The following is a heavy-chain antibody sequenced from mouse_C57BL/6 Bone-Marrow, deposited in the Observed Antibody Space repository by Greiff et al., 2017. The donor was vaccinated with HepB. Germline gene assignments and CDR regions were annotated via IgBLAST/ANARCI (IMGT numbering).Heavy chain of an antibody. J-gene: IGHJ2*01. D-gene: IGHD1-1*01. V-gene: IGHV1-42*01. CDR1: GYSFTGYY. CDR2: INPSTGGT. Sequence: EVQLQESGPELVKPGASVKISCKASGYSFTGYYMNWVKQSPEKSLEWIGEINPSTGGTTYNQKFKGKATLTVDTSSSTAYMQLSSLTSEDSAVYYCARGCYYGSSPYYFDYWGQGTTLTVSS. CDR3: ARGCYYGSSPYYFDY.